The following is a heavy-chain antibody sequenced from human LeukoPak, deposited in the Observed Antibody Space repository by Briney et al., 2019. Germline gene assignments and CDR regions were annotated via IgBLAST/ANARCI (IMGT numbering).Heavy chain of an antibody. D-gene: IGHD3-22*01. J-gene: IGHJ4*02. CDR1: GFTFSSYS. CDR3: AREYYYDSSGIM. CDR2: ISSSSSTI. Sequence: PGGSLRLSCAASGFTFSSYSMNWVRQAPGKGLEWVSYISSSSSTIYYADSVKGRFTISRHNAKNSLYLQMNSRRAEDTAVYYCAREYYYDSSGIMWGQGTLVTVSS. V-gene: IGHV3-48*01.